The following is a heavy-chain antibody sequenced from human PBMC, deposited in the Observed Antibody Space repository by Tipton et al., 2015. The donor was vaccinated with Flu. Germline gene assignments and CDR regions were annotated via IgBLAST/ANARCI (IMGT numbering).Heavy chain of an antibody. V-gene: IGHV4-59*12. CDR1: GGSISSYY. CDR2: IYYSGST. D-gene: IGHD3-22*01. CDR3: AREGFDSSGYRAGDAFDI. J-gene: IGHJ3*02. Sequence: TLSLTCTVSGGSISSYYWSWIRQPPGKGLEWIGYIYYSGSTNYNPSLKSRVTISVDTSKNQFSLKLSSVTAADTAVDYCAREGFDSSGYRAGDAFDIWGQGTMVTVSS.